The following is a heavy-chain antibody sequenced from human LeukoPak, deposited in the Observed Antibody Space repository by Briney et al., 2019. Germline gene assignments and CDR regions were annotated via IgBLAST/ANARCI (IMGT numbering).Heavy chain of an antibody. D-gene: IGHD3-10*01. J-gene: IGHJ6*03. Sequence: GESLKISCKGSGYRFTTHWIGWVRQMPGQGLEWMGIIYPGDSDTRYSPSFQGQVTISADKSISTAYLQWSSLKASDTAMYYCAIPGPGRYMDVWGKGTTVTVSS. CDR3: AIPGPGRYMDV. CDR2: IYPGDSDT. CDR1: GYRFTTHW. V-gene: IGHV5-51*01.